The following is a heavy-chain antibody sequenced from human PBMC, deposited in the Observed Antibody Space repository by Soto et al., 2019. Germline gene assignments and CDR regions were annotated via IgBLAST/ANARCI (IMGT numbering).Heavy chain of an antibody. CDR3: ARDCSSTSCYLPYYYYYGMDV. Sequence: ASVKVSFKASGYTFTSYGISWLRQAPGQGLEWMGWISAYNGNTNYAQKLRGRVTMTTDTSTSTAYMELRSLRSDDTAVYYCARDCSSTSCYLPYYYYYGMDVWGQGTTVTVSS. V-gene: IGHV1-18*04. J-gene: IGHJ6*02. D-gene: IGHD2-2*01. CDR1: GYTFTSYG. CDR2: ISAYNGNT.